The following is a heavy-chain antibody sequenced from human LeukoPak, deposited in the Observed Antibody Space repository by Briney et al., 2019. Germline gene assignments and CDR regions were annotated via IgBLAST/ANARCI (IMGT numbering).Heavy chain of an antibody. V-gene: IGHV3-30-3*01. Sequence: PGGSLRLSCAASGFTFSSYAMHWVRQAPGKGLEWVAVISYDGSNKYYADSVKGRFTVSRDEAKNSLYLQMNSLRAEDTALYYCAIDLPVAAADFWGQGTLVTVSS. CDR2: ISYDGSNK. D-gene: IGHD6-13*01. CDR3: AIDLPVAAADF. J-gene: IGHJ4*02. CDR1: GFTFSSYA.